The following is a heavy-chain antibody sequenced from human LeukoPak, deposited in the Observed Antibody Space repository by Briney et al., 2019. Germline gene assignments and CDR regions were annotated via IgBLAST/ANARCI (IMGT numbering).Heavy chain of an antibody. CDR3: ARGVERYFDWLPFDY. V-gene: IGHV1-69*13. CDR2: IIPIFGTA. D-gene: IGHD3-9*01. CDR1: GGTFSSYA. J-gene: IGHJ4*02. Sequence: ASVTVSCKASGGTFSSYAISWVRQAPGQGLEWMGGIIPIFGTANYAQKFQGRVTITADESTSTAYMELSSLRSEDTAVYYCARGVERYFDWLPFDYWGQGTLVTVSS.